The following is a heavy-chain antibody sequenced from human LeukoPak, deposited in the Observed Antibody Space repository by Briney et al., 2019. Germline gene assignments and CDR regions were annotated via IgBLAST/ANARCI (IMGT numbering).Heavy chain of an antibody. CDR2: IYYSGST. J-gene: IGHJ2*01. CDR1: GGSISSGDYY. Sequence: SETLSLTCTVSGGSISSGDYYWSGIRQPPGKGLEWIGYIYYSGSTYYNPSLKSRVNISVDTSKNQFSLKLSSVTAADTAVYYCARGGKAAVRFDLWGRGTLVTVSS. CDR3: ARGGKAAVRFDL. D-gene: IGHD2-15*01. V-gene: IGHV4-30-4*01.